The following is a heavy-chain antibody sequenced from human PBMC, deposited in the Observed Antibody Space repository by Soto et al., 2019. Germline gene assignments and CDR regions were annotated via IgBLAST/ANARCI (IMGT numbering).Heavy chain of an antibody. J-gene: IGHJ4*02. D-gene: IGHD5-18*01. CDR3: ARGYIYGHYYFDY. V-gene: IGHV4-59*01. CDR1: GGSISSYY. Sequence: QVQLQESGPGLVKPSETLSLTCTVSGGSISSYYWSWIRQPPGKGLEWIGYIYYSGSTNYNPSLKSRVTISVDTSKNQFSLKLSSVTAADTAVYYCARGYIYGHYYFDYWGQGTLVTVSS. CDR2: IYYSGST.